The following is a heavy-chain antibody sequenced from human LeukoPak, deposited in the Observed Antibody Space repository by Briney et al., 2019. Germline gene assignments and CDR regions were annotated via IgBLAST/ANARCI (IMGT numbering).Heavy chain of an antibody. V-gene: IGHV3-15*01. CDR1: EFTFNKAW. J-gene: IGHJ4*02. D-gene: IGHD3-10*01. CDR2: IKNKGDGGTT. Sequence: GGSLRLSCAASEFTFNKAWMSWVRLAPGKGLEWVGRIKNKGDGGTTDYAAPVKGRFTVSRDDSKSTLYLQMNSLKTEDTAVYYCTTSGTPFEYWGQGTLVTVSS. CDR3: TTSGTPFEY.